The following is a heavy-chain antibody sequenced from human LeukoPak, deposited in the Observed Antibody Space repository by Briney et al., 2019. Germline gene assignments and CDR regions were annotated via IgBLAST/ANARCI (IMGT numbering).Heavy chain of an antibody. J-gene: IGHJ4*02. V-gene: IGHV3-7*01. Sequence: GGSLRLSCAASGFTSSSYWMSWVRQAPGKGLEWVANIKQDGSEKYYVDSVKGRFTISRDNAKNSLYLQMNSLRAEDTAVYYCARGGVKVALDYWGQGTLVTVSS. CDR3: ARGGVKVALDY. CDR1: GFTSSSYW. CDR2: IKQDGSEK. D-gene: IGHD5-12*01.